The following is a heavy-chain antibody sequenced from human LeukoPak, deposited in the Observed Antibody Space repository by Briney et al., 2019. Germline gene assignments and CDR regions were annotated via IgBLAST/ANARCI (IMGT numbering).Heavy chain of an antibody. V-gene: IGHV3-7*03. CDR2: IRQDGGDK. D-gene: IGHD2/OR15-2a*01. CDR1: GFTFSNYW. Sequence: GGSLRLSCATSGFTFSNYWMCCVRQAPGKGLEWVANIRQDGGDKYYADSVKGRFTISRDNAKNSLYLQMNSLRAEDTAVYSCARVIVTVPGQSDYFDYWGQGTLVTFSS. CDR3: ARVIVTVPGQSDYFDY. J-gene: IGHJ4*02.